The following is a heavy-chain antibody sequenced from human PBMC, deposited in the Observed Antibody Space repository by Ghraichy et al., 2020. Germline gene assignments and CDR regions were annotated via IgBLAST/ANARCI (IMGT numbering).Heavy chain of an antibody. CDR3: ARATREYDFWSGYNFDY. CDR2: IYYSGST. J-gene: IGHJ4*02. D-gene: IGHD3-3*01. CDR1: GGSISSYY. Sequence: SETLSLTCTVSGGSISSYYWSWIRQPPGKRLEWIGYIYYSGSTNYNPSLKSRVTISVDTSKNQFSLKLSSVTAADTAVYYCARATREYDFWSGYNFDYWGQGTLVTVSS. V-gene: IGHV4-59*01.